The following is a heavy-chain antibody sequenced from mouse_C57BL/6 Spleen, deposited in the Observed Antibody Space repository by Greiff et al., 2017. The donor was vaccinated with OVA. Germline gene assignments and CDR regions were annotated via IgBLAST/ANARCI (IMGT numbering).Heavy chain of an antibody. CDR3: ARRGTTAPLDY. D-gene: IGHD1-2*01. V-gene: IGHV5-17*01. CDR1: GFTFSDYG. Sequence: EVKLMESGGGLVKPGGSLKLSCAASGFTFSDYGMHWVRQAPEKGLEWVAYISSGSSTIYYADTVKGRFTISRDNAKNTLFLQMTSLRSEDTAMDYCARRGTTAPLDYWGQGTTLTVSS. J-gene: IGHJ2*01. CDR2: ISSGSSTI.